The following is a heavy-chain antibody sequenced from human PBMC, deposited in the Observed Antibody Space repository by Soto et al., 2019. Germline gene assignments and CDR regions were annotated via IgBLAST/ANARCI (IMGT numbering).Heavy chain of an antibody. V-gene: IGHV3-11*05. CDR3: ARDHHRYSGYDYVDY. CDR2: ISSSSSYT. Sequence: QVQLVESGGGLVKPGGSLRLSCAASGFTFSDYYMSWIRQAPGKGLEGVSYISSSSSYTNYADSVKGRFTISRDNPKNSLYLQMNSLRAEDTAVYYCARDHHRYSGYDYVDYWGQGTLVTVSS. J-gene: IGHJ4*02. CDR1: GFTFSDYY. D-gene: IGHD5-12*01.